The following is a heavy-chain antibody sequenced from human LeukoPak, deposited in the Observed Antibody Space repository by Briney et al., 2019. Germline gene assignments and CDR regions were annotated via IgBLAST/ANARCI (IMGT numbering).Heavy chain of an antibody. D-gene: IGHD3-22*01. CDR2: ISGSGGST. V-gene: IGHV3-23*01. CDR1: GFTFSSYD. CDR3: AKDLDSSGYLGQIDY. Sequence: GGSLRLSCAASGFTFSSYDMSWVRQAPGKGLEWVSAISGSGGSTYHADSVKGRFTISRDNSKNTLYLQMNSLRAEDTAVYYCAKDLDSSGYLGQIDYWGQGTLVTVSP. J-gene: IGHJ4*02.